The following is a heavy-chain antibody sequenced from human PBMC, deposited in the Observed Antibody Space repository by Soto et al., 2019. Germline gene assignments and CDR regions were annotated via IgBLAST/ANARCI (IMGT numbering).Heavy chain of an antibody. CDR2: ISYDSTKT. CDR1: GFTFNSYG. J-gene: IGHJ6*02. D-gene: IGHD1-26*01. CDR3: ARTRSAWSDFHYYSLDV. V-gene: IGHV3-30*03. Sequence: GGSLRLSCAASGFTFNSYGMHWVRQGPGNGLEWVAFISYDSTKTYYADSVKGRFTISRDNSNSALYVQMNSLTGGDTAVYYCARTRSAWSDFHYYSLDVWGQGTTVTVSS.